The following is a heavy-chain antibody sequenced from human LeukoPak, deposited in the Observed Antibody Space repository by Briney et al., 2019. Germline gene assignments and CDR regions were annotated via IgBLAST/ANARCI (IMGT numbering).Heavy chain of an antibody. Sequence: SETLSLTCTVSGGSISTYHWSWIRQPPGKGLEWIAFIPSSGSTSYNPSLRSRVTISVDTSKNQVSLNLSSVTAADTAVYYCAGGARNGGLFDYWGQGTLVTVSS. V-gene: IGHV4-59*01. D-gene: IGHD1-14*01. J-gene: IGHJ4*02. CDR3: AGGARNGGLFDY. CDR2: IPSSGST. CDR1: GGSISTYH.